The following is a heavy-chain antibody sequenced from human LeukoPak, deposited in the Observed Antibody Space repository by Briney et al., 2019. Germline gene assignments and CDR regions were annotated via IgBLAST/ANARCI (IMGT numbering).Heavy chain of an antibody. CDR2: IYYSGST. CDR1: GGSVSSGSYY. CDR3: ARDRGSFVDAFDI. D-gene: IGHD1-26*01. Sequence: SETLSLTCTVSGGSVSSGSYYWSWIRQPPGKGLEWIGYIYYSGSTYYNPSLKSRVTISVDTSKNQFSLKLSSVTAADTAVYYCARDRGSFVDAFDIWGQGTMVTVSS. V-gene: IGHV4-61*01. J-gene: IGHJ3*02.